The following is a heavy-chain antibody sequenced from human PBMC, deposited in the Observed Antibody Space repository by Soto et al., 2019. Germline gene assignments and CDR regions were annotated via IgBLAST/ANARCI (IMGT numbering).Heavy chain of an antibody. CDR2: IDPSDSFT. CDR1: GYTFTNFW. J-gene: IGHJ4*02. CDR3: ERTHVRRGIIDY. V-gene: IGHV5-10-1*01. Sequence: GESLKISCEASGYTFTNFWISWVRQLPGKGLEWMGRIDPSDSFTNYSLSFQGHVTISTDESFSTAYLQWSSLKVSDSAMYYCERTHVRRGIIDYWGQGALVTVSS. D-gene: IGHD3-10*01.